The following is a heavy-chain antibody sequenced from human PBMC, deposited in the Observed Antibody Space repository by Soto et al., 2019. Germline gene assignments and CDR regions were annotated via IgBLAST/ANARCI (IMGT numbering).Heavy chain of an antibody. V-gene: IGHV3-66*01. J-gene: IGHJ4*02. D-gene: IGHD3-10*01. Sequence: EVQLVESGGGLVQPGGSLRLSCAASGLTVSSNYMSWVRQAPGKGLEWVSVIYSGGSTYYADSVKGRFTISRDNSKNTRYLQMNSLRAEDTAVYYCARDFYYDGSGTMGGDFDYWRQGTLVTVPS. CDR2: IYSGGST. CDR3: ARDFYYDGSGTMGGDFDY. CDR1: GLTVSSNY.